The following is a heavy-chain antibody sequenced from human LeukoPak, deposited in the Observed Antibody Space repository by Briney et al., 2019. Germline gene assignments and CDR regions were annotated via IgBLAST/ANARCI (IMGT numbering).Heavy chain of an antibody. CDR2: ISGSAFGT. Sequence: GGSLRLSCVASGFTLSSYMMSWVRQAPGKGLEWVSGISGSAFGTFYSDSVRGRFTISRDSPKNTLYLQMNSLRVEDTAVYYCTKDPLDYWGQGTLVTVSS. V-gene: IGHV3-23*01. J-gene: IGHJ4*02. CDR1: GFTLSSYM. CDR3: TKDPLDY.